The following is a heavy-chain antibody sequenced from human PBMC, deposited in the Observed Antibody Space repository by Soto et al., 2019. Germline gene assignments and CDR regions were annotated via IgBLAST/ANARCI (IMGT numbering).Heavy chain of an antibody. J-gene: IGHJ4*02. CDR3: ARDPDIVVVPAAMGTDY. CDR2: IIPIFGTA. Sequence: SVKVSCKASGGTFSSYAISWVRQAPGQGLEWMGGIIPIFGTANYAQKFQGRVTITADESTSTAYMELSSLRSEDTAVYYCARDPDIVVVPAAMGTDYWGQGTLVTVSS. D-gene: IGHD2-2*01. V-gene: IGHV1-69*13. CDR1: GGTFSSYA.